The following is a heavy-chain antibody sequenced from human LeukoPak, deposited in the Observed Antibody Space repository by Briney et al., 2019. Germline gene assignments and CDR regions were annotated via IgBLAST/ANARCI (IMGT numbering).Heavy chain of an antibody. V-gene: IGHV3-21*01. D-gene: IGHD6-19*01. J-gene: IGHJ4*02. Sequence: GGSLRLSCAASGFTFSSYSMNWVRQAPGKGLEWVSSISSCSSYIYYADSVKGRFTISRDNAKNSLYLQMNSLRAEDTAVYYCARDRSLRSGWSVGDWGQGTLVTVSS. CDR3: ARDRSLRSGWSVGD. CDR1: GFTFSSYS. CDR2: ISSCSSYI.